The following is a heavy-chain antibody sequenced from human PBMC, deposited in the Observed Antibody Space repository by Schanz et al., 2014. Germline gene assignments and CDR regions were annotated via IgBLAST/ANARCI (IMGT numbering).Heavy chain of an antibody. Sequence: QVQLQESGPGLVKPSGTLSLTCAVSGASISSSNWWSWVRQPPGKGLEWIGYISYSGVTYYNPSLKSRVTISMHTSKNQFSLKLSSVTAADTAVYYCARDAADFYDILTEEDYWGQGTLVTVSS. CDR3: ARDAADFYDILTEEDY. CDR2: ISYSGVT. J-gene: IGHJ4*02. CDR1: GASISSSNW. D-gene: IGHD3-9*01. V-gene: IGHV4-4*02.